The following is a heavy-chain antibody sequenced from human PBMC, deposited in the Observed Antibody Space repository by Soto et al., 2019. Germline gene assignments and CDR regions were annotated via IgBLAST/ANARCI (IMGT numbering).Heavy chain of an antibody. V-gene: IGHV3-49*03. Sequence: PGGSLRLSCTASGFTFGDYAMSWFRQAPGKGLEWVGLLRSKADGGTTEYAASVKGRFTISRDDSKSTAYLQMNSLKTEDTAVYYCIAFVPESRAYPFDYWGQGTLVTVSS. D-gene: IGHD3-3*02. CDR2: LRSKADGGTT. J-gene: IGHJ4*02. CDR1: GFTFGDYA. CDR3: IAFVPESRAYPFDY.